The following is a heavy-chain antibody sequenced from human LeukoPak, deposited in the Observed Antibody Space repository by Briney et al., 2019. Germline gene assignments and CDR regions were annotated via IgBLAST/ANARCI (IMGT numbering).Heavy chain of an antibody. Sequence: SETLSLTCTVSGGSISSYYWSWIRQPPGKGLEWIGYIYYSGSTNYNPSLKSRVTISVDTSKNQFSLKLSSVTAADTAVYYCARGEITFGGVIVPIDYWGQGTLVTVSS. D-gene: IGHD3-16*02. CDR3: ARGEITFGGVIVPIDY. V-gene: IGHV4-59*08. J-gene: IGHJ4*02. CDR2: IYYSGST. CDR1: GGSISSYY.